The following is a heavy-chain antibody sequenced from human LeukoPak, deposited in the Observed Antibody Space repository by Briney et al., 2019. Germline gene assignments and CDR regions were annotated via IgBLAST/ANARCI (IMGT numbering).Heavy chain of an antibody. J-gene: IGHJ4*02. Sequence: SQTLSLTCTVSGGSISSGDYYWSWIRQPPGKGLEWIGYIYYSGSTYYNPSLKSRVTISVDTSKNQFSLKLSSVTAADTAVYYCARKDYSYDKAYFDYWGQGTLVTVSS. CDR3: ARKDYSYDKAYFDY. V-gene: IGHV4-30-4*01. D-gene: IGHD5-18*01. CDR2: IYYSGST. CDR1: GGSISSGDYY.